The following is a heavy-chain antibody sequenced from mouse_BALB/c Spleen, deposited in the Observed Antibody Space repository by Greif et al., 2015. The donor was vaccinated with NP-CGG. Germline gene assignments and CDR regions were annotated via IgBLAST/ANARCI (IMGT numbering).Heavy chain of an antibody. CDR1: GYTFTSYW. CDR3: AEGDY. Sequence: VQLQESGAELVKPGASVKLSCKASGYTFTSYWMHWVKQRPGQGLEWIGEIDPSDSYTNYNQKFKGKATLTVDKSSSTAYMQLSSLTSEDSAVYYCAEGDYWGQGTSVTVSS. CDR2: IDPSDSYT. V-gene: IGHV1-69*02. J-gene: IGHJ4*01.